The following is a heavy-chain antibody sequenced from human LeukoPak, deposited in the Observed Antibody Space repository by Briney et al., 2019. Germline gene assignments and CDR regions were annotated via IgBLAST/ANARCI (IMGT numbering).Heavy chain of an antibody. V-gene: IGHV1-46*03. J-gene: IGHJ4*02. CDR2: VYPSAGTS. CDR3: VREYHGGYFDF. CDR1: GYIFTSYC. Sequence: ASVKVSCKASGYIFTSYCMHWVRQAPGQGLEWLGVVYPSAGTSDPAQRFRARITLSDDTSTSTTYMELRSLKSEDTAIYFCVREYHGGYFDFWGQGTLVTVSS. D-gene: IGHD3-16*01.